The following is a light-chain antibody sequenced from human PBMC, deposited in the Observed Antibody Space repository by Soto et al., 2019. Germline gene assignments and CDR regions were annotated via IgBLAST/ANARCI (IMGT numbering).Light chain of an antibody. Sequence: EIVLTQSPATLSLSPGERATLSCRASQSISSFLAWYKQKPGQAPRLLIYGASNRATGIPARFSGSGSGTDFTLTISSLEPEDFAVYYCQQYFNGPITFGQGTRLEIK. CDR1: QSISSF. CDR2: GAS. CDR3: QQYFNGPIT. V-gene: IGKV3-11*01. J-gene: IGKJ5*01.